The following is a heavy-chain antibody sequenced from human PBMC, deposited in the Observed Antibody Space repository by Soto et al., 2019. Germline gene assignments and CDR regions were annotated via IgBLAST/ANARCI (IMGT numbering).Heavy chain of an antibody. CDR2: ISYDGSNK. J-gene: IGHJ5*02. Sequence: QVQLVESGGGVVQPGRSLRLSCAASGFTFSSYGMHWVRQAPGKGLEWVAVISYDGSNKYYADSVKGRFTISRDNSKKTRYLRLSSLRADYTAVYYCAKGVTMVRRVILDWFDPWGQGTLVTVSS. V-gene: IGHV3-30*18. D-gene: IGHD3-10*01. CDR1: GFTFSSYG. CDR3: AKGVTMVRRVILDWFDP.